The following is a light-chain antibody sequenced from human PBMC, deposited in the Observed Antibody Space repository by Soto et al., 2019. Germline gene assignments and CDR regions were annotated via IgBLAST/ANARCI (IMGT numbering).Light chain of an antibody. J-gene: IGKJ5*01. Sequence: EIVMTQSPATLSVSPGESATLSCSASQSVSSNLAWYQQKPGQAPRLLIYGASTRATGIPARFSGSGSGTEFSLTISSLQSADFAVYYCQHYNNWPPVTFGQGTRLEI. CDR1: QSVSSN. CDR3: QHYNNWPPVT. CDR2: GAS. V-gene: IGKV3-15*01.